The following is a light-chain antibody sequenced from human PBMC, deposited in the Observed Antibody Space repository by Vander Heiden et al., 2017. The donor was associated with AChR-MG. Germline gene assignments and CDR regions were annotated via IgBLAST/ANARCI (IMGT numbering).Light chain of an antibody. J-gene: IGKJ4*01. CDR3: QQSYSTLLG. CDR1: QSINSY. Sequence: DIQMTQSPSSLSASVGDRVTITCRASQSINSYLNWYQQKPGKAPKLLIYAASSLQSGVPSRFSGSGSGTDFTLTISSLQPEDFATYYCQQSYSTLLGFGGGTKVESK. V-gene: IGKV1-39*01. CDR2: AAS.